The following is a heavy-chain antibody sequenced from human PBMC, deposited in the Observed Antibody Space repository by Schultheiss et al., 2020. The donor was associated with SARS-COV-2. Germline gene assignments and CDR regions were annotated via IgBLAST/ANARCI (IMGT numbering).Heavy chain of an antibody. J-gene: IGHJ6*02. CDR3: ARGSGVPSSGMDV. D-gene: IGHD3-10*01. CDR2: IYHSGST. Sequence: SETLSLTCTVSTGSISTGDYYWSWIRQPPGKGLEWIGYIYHSGSTYYNPSLKSRVTISVDRSKNQFSLKLSSVTAADTAVYYCARGSGVPSSGMDVWGQGTTVTVSS. CDR1: TGSISTGDYY. V-gene: IGHV4-30-2*01.